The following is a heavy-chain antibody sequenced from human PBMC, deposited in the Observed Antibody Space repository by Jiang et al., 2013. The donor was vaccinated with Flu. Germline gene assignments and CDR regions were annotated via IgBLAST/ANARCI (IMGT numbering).Heavy chain of an antibody. V-gene: IGHV3-48*02. CDR1: GFTFSSYS. J-gene: IGHJ4*02. D-gene: IGHD3-22*01. CDR2: ISSSSSTI. Sequence: VQLVESGGGLVQPGGSLRLSCAASGFTFSSYSMNWVRQAPGKGLEWVSYISSSSSTIYYADSVKGRFTISRDNAKNSLYLQMNSLRDEDTAVYYCAKHRETYYYDSSGYPALFDYWGQGTLVTVSS. CDR3: AKHRETYYYDSSGYPALFDY.